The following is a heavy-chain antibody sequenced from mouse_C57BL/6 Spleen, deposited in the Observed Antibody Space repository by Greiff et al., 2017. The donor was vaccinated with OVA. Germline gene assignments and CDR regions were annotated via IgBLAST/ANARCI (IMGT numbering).Heavy chain of an antibody. Sequence: VQLQESGPELVKPGASVKISCKASGYAFSSYWMNWVKQRPGKGLEWIGRIYPGDGDTNYNGKFKGKATLTADKSSSTAYMQLSSLTSEDSAVYFCARVGIRNWYFDVWGTGTTVTVSS. CDR3: ARVGIRNWYFDV. V-gene: IGHV1-82*01. CDR1: GYAFSSYW. CDR2: IYPGDGDT. J-gene: IGHJ1*03.